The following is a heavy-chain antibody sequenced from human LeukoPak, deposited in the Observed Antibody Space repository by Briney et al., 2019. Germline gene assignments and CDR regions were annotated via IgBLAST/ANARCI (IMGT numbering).Heavy chain of an antibody. D-gene: IGHD5-24*01. CDR2: FDPEDGET. Sequence: ASVKVSCKVSGYTLTELSMHWVRQAPGKGLEWMGGFDPEDGETIYAQKFQGRVTITRDTSASTAYMELSSLRSEDTAVYYCARSAIRPQGWFDPWGQGTLVTVSS. J-gene: IGHJ5*02. V-gene: IGHV1-24*01. CDR1: GYTLTELS. CDR3: ARSAIRPQGWFDP.